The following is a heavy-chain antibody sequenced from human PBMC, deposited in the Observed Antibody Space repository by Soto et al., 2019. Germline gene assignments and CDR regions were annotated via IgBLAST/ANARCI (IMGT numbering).Heavy chain of an antibody. CDR1: GYTFTGYY. J-gene: IGHJ6*02. Sequence: QVQLVQSGAEVKKPGASVKVSCKASGYTFTGYYMHWVRQAPGQGLEWMGWINPNSGGTNYAQKFQGWVTMTRDTSISTAYMELSRLRSDDTAVYYCARGRGVVPAAILSRYYYYGMDVWGQGTTVTVSS. V-gene: IGHV1-2*04. CDR3: ARGRGVVPAAILSRYYYYGMDV. CDR2: INPNSGGT. D-gene: IGHD2-2*01.